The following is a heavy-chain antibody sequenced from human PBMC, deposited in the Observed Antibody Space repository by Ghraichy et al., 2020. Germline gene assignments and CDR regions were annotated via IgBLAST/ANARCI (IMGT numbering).Heavy chain of an antibody. D-gene: IGHD3-10*01. J-gene: IGHJ5*02. CDR3: VREFYSYGSGTTWFDP. CDR2: INSDETIT. CDR1: GFPLRNYW. Sequence: LTCAASGFPLRNYWMHWVRQAPGQGLVWVSRINSDETITTYADSVKGRFTSSRDNSKNTLYLQMDSLRVDDTAVYYCVREFYSYGSGTTWFDPWGQGTLVTVSS. V-gene: IGHV3-74*01.